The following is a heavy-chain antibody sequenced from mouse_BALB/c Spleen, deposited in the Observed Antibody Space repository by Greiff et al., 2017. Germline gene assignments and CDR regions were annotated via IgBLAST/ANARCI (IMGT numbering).Heavy chain of an antibody. V-gene: IGHV1-54*01. CDR3: ARTHYYGYGYFDV. D-gene: IGHD1-2*01. Sequence: VQVVESGAELVRPGTSVKVSCKASGYAFTNYLIEWVKQRPGQGLEWIGVINPGSGGTNYNEKFKGKATLTADKSSSTAYMQLSSLTSDDSAVYFCARTHYYGYGYFDVWGAGTTVTVSS. J-gene: IGHJ1*01. CDR2: INPGSGGT. CDR1: GYAFTNYL.